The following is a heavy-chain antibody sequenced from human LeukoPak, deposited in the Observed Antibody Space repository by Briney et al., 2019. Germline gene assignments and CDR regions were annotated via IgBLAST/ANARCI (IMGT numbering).Heavy chain of an antibody. CDR2: ISSSGSTI. Sequence: GGSLRLSCAASGFTFNDYYMSWLRQAPGKGLEWVSYISSSGSTIYYADSVKGRFTISRDNAKNSLYLQMNSLRAEDTAVYYCARDLRYSSSGTPNYWGQGTLVTVSS. D-gene: IGHD6-6*01. CDR1: GFTFNDYY. CDR3: ARDLRYSSSGTPNY. J-gene: IGHJ4*02. V-gene: IGHV3-11*04.